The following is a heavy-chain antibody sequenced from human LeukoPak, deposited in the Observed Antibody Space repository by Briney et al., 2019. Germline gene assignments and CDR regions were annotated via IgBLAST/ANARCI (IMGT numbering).Heavy chain of an antibody. Sequence: ASVKVSCKASGYTFTGYYMHWVRQAPGQGLEWMGWINPNSGGTNYAQKFQGRVTMTRDMSTSSAYMELSRLRSDDTAVYYCARDLIPLSTSGYAFDIWGQGTMITVSS. J-gene: IGHJ3*02. CDR2: INPNSGGT. D-gene: IGHD2-21*01. V-gene: IGHV1-2*02. CDR1: GYTFTGYY. CDR3: ARDLIPLSTSGYAFDI.